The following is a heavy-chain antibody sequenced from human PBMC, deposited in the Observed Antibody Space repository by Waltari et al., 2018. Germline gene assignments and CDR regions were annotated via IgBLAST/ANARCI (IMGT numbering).Heavy chain of an antibody. Sequence: QVQLVQSGAEVKKPGASVKVSCKASGYTFTGYYMHWVRQAPGQGLEWRGWINPNSGGTNYAQKFQGRVTMTRDTSISTAYMELSRLRSDDTAVYYCARDPITMIVNWDWFDPWGQGTLVTVSS. V-gene: IGHV1-2*02. J-gene: IGHJ5*02. CDR1: GYTFTGYY. CDR3: ARDPITMIVNWDWFDP. D-gene: IGHD3-22*01. CDR2: INPNSGGT.